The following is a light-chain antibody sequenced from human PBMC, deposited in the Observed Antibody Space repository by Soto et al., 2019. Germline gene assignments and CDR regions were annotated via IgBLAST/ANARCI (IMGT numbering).Light chain of an antibody. CDR3: HQYGRSASSIT. V-gene: IGKV3-20*01. J-gene: IGKJ3*01. CDR1: QSVRSGH. CDR2: DAS. Sequence: ESVLTQSPGTLSLSPGDRATLSCRASQSVRSGHLAWYQQKPGQAPRLVIYDASTRATGIPDRFSGGGSGTDFTLTISRVEPEDFAVYYCHQYGRSASSITFGPGTKEEIK.